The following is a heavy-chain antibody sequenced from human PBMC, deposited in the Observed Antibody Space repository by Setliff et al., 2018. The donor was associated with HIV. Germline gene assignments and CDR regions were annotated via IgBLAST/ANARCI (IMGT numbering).Heavy chain of an antibody. CDR1: GGSISSSNYY. Sequence: SETLSLTCTVSGGSISSSNYYWGWIRQPPGKGLEWIGSIYYSGSTYYNPSLKSRVTISVDTSKNQFSLKLNSVTAADTAVYYCARGQYCGGDCYSVWGQGTLVTVSS. D-gene: IGHD2-21*02. J-gene: IGHJ4*02. CDR2: IYYSGST. CDR3: ARGQYCGGDCYSV. V-gene: IGHV4-39*01.